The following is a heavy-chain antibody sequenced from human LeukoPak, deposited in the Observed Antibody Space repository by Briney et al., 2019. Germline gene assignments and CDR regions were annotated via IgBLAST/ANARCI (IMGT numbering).Heavy chain of an antibody. J-gene: IGHJ4*02. CDR3: ARAVIGTTRYFES. V-gene: IGHV6-1*01. CDR1: GDSVSTNSVA. CDR2: TYYRSKWNY. D-gene: IGHD1-1*01. Sequence: SQTLSLTCAISGDSVSTNSVAYTWIRQSPSRDLEWLGRTYYRSKWNYEYAVSVRSRITVNLDTSKNQFSLQLNSVTPDDTAVYYCARAVIGTTRYFESWGQGTLVTVSS.